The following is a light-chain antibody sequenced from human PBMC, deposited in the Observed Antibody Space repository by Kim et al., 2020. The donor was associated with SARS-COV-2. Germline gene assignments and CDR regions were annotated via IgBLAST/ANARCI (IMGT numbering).Light chain of an antibody. CDR2: VNF. CDR1: SSNIGRNS. J-gene: IGLJ7*01. V-gene: IGLV1-44*01. Sequence: GQKVTLSSSGSSSNIGRNSVNWDQQVPGTAPKLLIYVNFQRPSGVADRFSGSKSGTSASLAISGLQSEDEADYFCAAWDDNVNGPVFGGGTQLTVL. CDR3: AAWDDNVNGPV.